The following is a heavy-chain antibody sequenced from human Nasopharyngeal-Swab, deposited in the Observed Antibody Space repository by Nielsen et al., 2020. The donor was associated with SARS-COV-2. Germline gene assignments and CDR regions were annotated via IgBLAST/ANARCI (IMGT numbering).Heavy chain of an antibody. CDR1: GFTFRNYG. CDR3: VRDNGYNTLDF. V-gene: IGHV3-33*01. CDR2: IWYDGTNR. J-gene: IGHJ4*02. D-gene: IGHD5-24*01. Sequence: GGSLRLSCAASGFTFRNYGMHWVRQAPGKGLEWVTFIWYDGTNRFYADSVKGRFTSSRDNSKNTMYLQMNSLRAEDTAVYYCVRDNGYNTLDFWGQGTLVTVSS.